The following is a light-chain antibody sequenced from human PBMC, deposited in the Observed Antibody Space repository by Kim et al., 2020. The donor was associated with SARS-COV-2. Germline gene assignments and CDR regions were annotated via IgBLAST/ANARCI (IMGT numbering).Light chain of an antibody. V-gene: IGLV2-11*03. CDR2: DVS. CDR3: CSYAGSYTVV. CDR1: SRDVGTYNY. Sequence: GQSVTISCTGTSRDVGTYNYVSWYQQHPGKAPKLMIYDVSRRPSGVPDRFSGSKSGNTASLTISGLQAEDEADYYCCSYAGSYTVVFGGGTKLTVL. J-gene: IGLJ2*01.